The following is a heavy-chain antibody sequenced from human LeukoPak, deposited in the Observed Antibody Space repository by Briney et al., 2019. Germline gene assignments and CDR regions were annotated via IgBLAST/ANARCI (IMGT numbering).Heavy chain of an antibody. D-gene: IGHD1-1*01. CDR2: IGTASDT. Sequence: GGSLKLSCAASGFTFSSFDMHWVRQPTGQGLEWVSTIGTASDTYYPGSVEGRFTLSRDNANNSLYLQMNSLTAGDTAVSYCARGPPRGKYYYMDVWGKGTTVTVSS. CDR3: ARGPPRGKYYYMDV. J-gene: IGHJ6*03. V-gene: IGHV3-13*01. CDR1: GFTFSSFD.